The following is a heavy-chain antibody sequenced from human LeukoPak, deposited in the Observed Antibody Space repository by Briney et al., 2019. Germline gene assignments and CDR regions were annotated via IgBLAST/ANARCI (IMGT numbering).Heavy chain of an antibody. CDR3: AHSREGPHCGSSSCLGPGDY. V-gene: IGHV2-5*01. CDR2: IYWNDDK. D-gene: IGHD2-2*01. CDR1: GFSLRTRGVG. J-gene: IGHJ4*02. Sequence: SGPTLVNPTQTLTLTCTFSGFSLRTRGVGVGWLRQPPGKALEWLSLIYWNDDKRYSPSLNTRLTITKDTSKNQVVLTMTNMDPVDTATYYCAHSREGPHCGSSSCLGPGDYWGQGILVTVSS.